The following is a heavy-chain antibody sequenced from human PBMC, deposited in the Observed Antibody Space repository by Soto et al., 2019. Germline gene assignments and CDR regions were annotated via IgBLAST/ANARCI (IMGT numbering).Heavy chain of an antibody. CDR3: ARDLALAGNY. CDR1: GFTFSNFA. CDR2: ISSTSSYT. J-gene: IGHJ4*02. V-gene: IGHV3-21*01. D-gene: IGHD6-19*01. Sequence: GGSLRLSCAASGFTFSNFAMSWARQAPGKGLEWVSSISSTSSYTHYSDSVKGRFTISRDNANNSLFLQMNSLRAEDTATYYCARDLALAGNYWGQGVLVTVSS.